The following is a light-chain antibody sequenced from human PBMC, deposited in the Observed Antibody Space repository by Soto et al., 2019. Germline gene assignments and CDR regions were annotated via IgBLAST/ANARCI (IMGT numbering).Light chain of an antibody. Sequence: QSALTQPASVSGSPGQSITISCTGTSRDIGNYNYGSWYQQLPGKAPKLVIYEVSNRPSGISDRFSGSKSGQTASLTISGLQTEDEADYFCGSYRSSNTLVVFGGGTKLTVL. CDR2: EVS. CDR1: SRDIGNYNY. CDR3: GSYRSSNTLVV. J-gene: IGLJ3*02. V-gene: IGLV2-14*01.